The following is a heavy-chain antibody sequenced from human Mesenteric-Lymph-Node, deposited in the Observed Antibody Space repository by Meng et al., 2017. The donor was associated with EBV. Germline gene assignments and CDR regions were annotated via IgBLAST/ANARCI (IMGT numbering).Heavy chain of an antibody. J-gene: IGHJ4*02. D-gene: IGHD3-10*01. Sequence: HVQLQQWGAGLLKPSQTLSLTCAVYGDAFSDYYWTWIRQTPGKGLEWIGEVHRSGSTNYNPSLKSRVIISIDTSKNQFSLKLTSVTAADTAVYYCARALYSNSYYGSLSYWGLGTLVTVSS. CDR1: GDAFSDYY. V-gene: IGHV4-34*02. CDR3: ARALYSNSYYGSLSY. CDR2: VHRSGST.